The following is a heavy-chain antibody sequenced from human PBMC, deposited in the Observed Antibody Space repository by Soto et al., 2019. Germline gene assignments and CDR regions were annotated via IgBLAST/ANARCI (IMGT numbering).Heavy chain of an antibody. J-gene: IGHJ6*02. D-gene: IGHD2-2*01. V-gene: IGHV4-30-4*02. CDR3: ARDRESTTLYYYYGMDV. CDR2: IYYIGST. CDR1: GGSISSGDYY. Sequence: PSETLSLTCTVSGGSISSGDYYWSWIRQPPGKGLEWIGYIYYIGSTYYNPSLKSRVTISVDTSKNQFSLSSLRSEDTAVYYCARDRESTTLYYYYGMDVWGQGTTVTVSS.